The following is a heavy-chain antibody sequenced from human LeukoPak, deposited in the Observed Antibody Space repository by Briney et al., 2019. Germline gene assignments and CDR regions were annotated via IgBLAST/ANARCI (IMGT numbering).Heavy chain of an antibody. V-gene: IGHV3-30*04. CDR1: GFTFSSYA. Sequence: AGGSLRLSCAASGFTFSSYAMHWVRQAPGKGLEWVAVISYDGSNKYYADSVKGRFTISRDNSKNTLYLQMNSLRAEDTAVYYCARDLAYRNYYYYYYMDVWGKGTTVTVSS. CDR3: ARDLAYRNYYYYYYMDV. CDR2: ISYDGSNK. D-gene: IGHD4-11*01. J-gene: IGHJ6*03.